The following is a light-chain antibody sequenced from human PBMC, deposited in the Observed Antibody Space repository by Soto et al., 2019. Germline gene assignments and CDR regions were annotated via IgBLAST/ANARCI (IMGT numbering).Light chain of an antibody. V-gene: IGLV2-14*01. Sequence: QSALTQPASVSGSPGQSITISCTGTSSDVGGYNYVSWYQQYPVKAPKLMIYDVSNRPSGVSNRFSGSKSGNTASLTISGLQAEDEADYYCSSYTSYYVFGTGTKVTVL. CDR3: SSYTSYYV. J-gene: IGLJ1*01. CDR2: DVS. CDR1: SSDVGGYNY.